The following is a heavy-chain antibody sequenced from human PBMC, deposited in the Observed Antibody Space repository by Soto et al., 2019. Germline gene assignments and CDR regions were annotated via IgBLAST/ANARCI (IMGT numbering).Heavy chain of an antibody. CDR3: ARHRSYCSTTSCPIDY. CDR2: IYPGDSGT. D-gene: IGHD2-2*01. Sequence: PGVSMKVSCRGAGYRFTNYVIGWVRKKPGKGLEWMAIIYPGDSGTRYSPSFQGQVTISADKSISTAYLQWSSLKASDTAIYYCARHRSYCSTTSCPIDYWGLGTLVTVSS. CDR1: GYRFTNYV. V-gene: IGHV5-51*01. J-gene: IGHJ4*02.